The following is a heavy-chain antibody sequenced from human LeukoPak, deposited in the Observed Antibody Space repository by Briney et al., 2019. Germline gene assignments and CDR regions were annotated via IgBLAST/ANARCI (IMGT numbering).Heavy chain of an antibody. Sequence: GGSLRLSCAVSGFTFSTYAMSWVRQAPGKGLEWVSAVRGSGSDKYYADSVKGRFTVSRDNSKNTLYLQMNSMRDEDTAVYYCARAGGSGRGDYWGQGTLVTVSS. D-gene: IGHD3-10*01. CDR1: GFTFSTYA. CDR2: VRGSGSDK. CDR3: ARAGGSGRGDY. V-gene: IGHV3-23*01. J-gene: IGHJ4*02.